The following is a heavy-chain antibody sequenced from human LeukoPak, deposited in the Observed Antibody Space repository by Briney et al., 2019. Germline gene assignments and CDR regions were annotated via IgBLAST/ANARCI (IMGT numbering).Heavy chain of an antibody. Sequence: ASVKVSCKASDYTFTSYGISWVRQAPGQGLEWMGWINPNSGGTNYAQKFQGRVTMTRDTSISTAYMELSRLRSDDTAVYYCARDSNHHDFWSGYYTGVNWFDPWGQGTLVTVSS. CDR3: ARDSNHHDFWSGYYTGVNWFDP. V-gene: IGHV1-2*02. J-gene: IGHJ5*02. D-gene: IGHD3-3*01. CDR1: DYTFTSYG. CDR2: INPNSGGT.